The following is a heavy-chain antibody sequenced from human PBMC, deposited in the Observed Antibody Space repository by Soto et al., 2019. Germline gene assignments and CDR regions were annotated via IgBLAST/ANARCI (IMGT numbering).Heavy chain of an antibody. Sequence: SVKVSCKASGGTFSSYAISWVRQAPGQGLEWMGGIIPIFGTANYAQKFQGRVTITADESTSTAYMELSSLRSEDTAMYYCATSWGGAPRPYYFDYLGQGTLVTVSS. V-gene: IGHV1-69*13. D-gene: IGHD7-27*01. J-gene: IGHJ4*02. CDR1: GGTFSSYA. CDR3: ATSWGGAPRPYYFDY. CDR2: IIPIFGTA.